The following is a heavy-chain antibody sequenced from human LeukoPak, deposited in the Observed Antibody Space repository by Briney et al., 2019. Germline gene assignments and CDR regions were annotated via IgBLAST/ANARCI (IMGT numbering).Heavy chain of an antibody. Sequence: GGSLRLSCAASGFTFSSYAMSWVRQAPGKGLEWVSVISGSGGTTNYADSMKGRFTVSRDNSNNTLYLQMNSLRAEDTAVYYCAKGYCTNGVCYTDYWGQGALVTVSS. D-gene: IGHD2-8*01. CDR1: GFTFSSYA. CDR2: ISGSGGTT. J-gene: IGHJ4*02. CDR3: AKGYCTNGVCYTDY. V-gene: IGHV3-23*01.